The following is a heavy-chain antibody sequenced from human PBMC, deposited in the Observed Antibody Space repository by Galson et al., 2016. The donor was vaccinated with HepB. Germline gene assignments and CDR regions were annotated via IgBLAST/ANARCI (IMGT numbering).Heavy chain of an antibody. CDR2: IDPGDSNI. J-gene: IGHJ5*02. CDR1: GYSFTNHW. D-gene: IGHD3-16*01. Sequence: QSGSEVKKPGESLRISCKGSGYSFTNHWITWVRQMPGKGLEWMGRIDPGDSNIDYSPSFQGHVTLSVDKSISVVYLQWSSLKASDTATYDCAGRRVMRGWGLAPWGQGTLVTVSS. CDR3: AGRRVMRGWGLAP. V-gene: IGHV5-10-1*01.